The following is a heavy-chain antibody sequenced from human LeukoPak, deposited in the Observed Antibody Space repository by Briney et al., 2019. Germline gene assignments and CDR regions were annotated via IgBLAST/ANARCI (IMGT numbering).Heavy chain of an antibody. V-gene: IGHV4-30-2*01. Sequence: PSETLSLTCAVSAGSVSSGGYSWSWIRQPPGKGLEWIGYIYHSGSTYYNPSLKSRVTISVDRSKNQFSLKLSSVTAADTAVYYCAANRREYAIWGYWGQGTLVTVSS. J-gene: IGHJ4*02. CDR2: IYHSGST. CDR3: AANRREYAIWGY. D-gene: IGHD2-8*01. CDR1: AGSVSSGGYS.